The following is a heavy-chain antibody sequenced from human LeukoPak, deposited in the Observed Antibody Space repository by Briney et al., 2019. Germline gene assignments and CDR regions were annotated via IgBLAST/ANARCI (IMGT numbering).Heavy chain of an antibody. CDR2: ISPISGGT. CDR3: TVWFGELTH. V-gene: IGHV1-2*02. J-gene: IGHJ4*02. CDR1: GYTFTDYN. Sequence: ASVKVSCKASGYTFTDYNIHWVRQAPGQGLEWMGWISPISGGTNYAQKFQGRVTMTRDTSITTAYMALSRLRADDTAMYYCTVWFGELTHWRQGSLVTVSS. D-gene: IGHD3-10*01.